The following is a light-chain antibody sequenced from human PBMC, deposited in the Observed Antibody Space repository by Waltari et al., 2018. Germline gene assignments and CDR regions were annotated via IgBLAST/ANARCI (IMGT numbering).Light chain of an antibody. J-gene: IGKJ3*01. V-gene: IGKV2-30*02. CDR3: MQGTHRLR. Sequence: DVLLTQSTLSLPVTLGPPASIPCRSSKSLVHSDGNTYLNWFQQRPGQPPRRLIYTLPKRNSWGPDRVSGSGAGTDFTMNICRVAAEDVGIYYCMQGTHRLRFGPGTRVDI. CDR2: TLP. CDR1: KSLVHSDGNTY.